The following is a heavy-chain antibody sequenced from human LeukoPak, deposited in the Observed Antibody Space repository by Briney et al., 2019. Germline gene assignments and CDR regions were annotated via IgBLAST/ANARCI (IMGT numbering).Heavy chain of an antibody. CDR3: AKDPLGGGSSLINWFDS. CDR1: GFTFSDYY. Sequence: PGGSLRLSCAASGFTFSDYYMSWIRQAPGKGLEWVSYIGGSGSTKYYADSKYYADSVKCRFTISRDNAKNSLYLQMNSLRAEDTALYYCAKDPLGGGSSLINWFDSWGQGVWVTVSS. CDR2: IGGSGSTKYYADSK. J-gene: IGHJ5*01. V-gene: IGHV3-11*01. D-gene: IGHD1-26*01.